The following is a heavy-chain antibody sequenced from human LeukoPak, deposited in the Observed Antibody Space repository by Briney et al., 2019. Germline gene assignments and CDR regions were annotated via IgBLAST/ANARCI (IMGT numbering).Heavy chain of an antibody. J-gene: IGHJ6*03. CDR3: ARDLEYSSSWRPYYMDV. CDR2: ISAYNGNT. V-gene: IGHV1-18*01. Sequence: ASVKVSCKASGYTFTSYGISWVRQAPGQGLEWMGRISAYNGNTNYAQKLQGRVTMTTDTSTSTAYMELRSLRSDDTAVYYCARDLEYSSSWRPYYMDVWGKGTTVTVSS. D-gene: IGHD6-13*01. CDR1: GYTFTSYG.